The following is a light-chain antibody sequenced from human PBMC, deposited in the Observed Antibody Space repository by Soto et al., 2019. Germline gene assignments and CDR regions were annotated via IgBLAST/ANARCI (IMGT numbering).Light chain of an antibody. Sequence: EIVMTQSPATLSVSPGERATLSCRASKSVGSTLAWYQQKPGQAPRLLIYGASTRATGVPARFSGSGSGTEFTLTISSLQAEDLAVYYCQQYHDWPPLTFVGGTKVEIK. CDR3: QQYHDWPPLT. V-gene: IGKV3-15*01. CDR2: GAS. CDR1: KSVGST. J-gene: IGKJ4*01.